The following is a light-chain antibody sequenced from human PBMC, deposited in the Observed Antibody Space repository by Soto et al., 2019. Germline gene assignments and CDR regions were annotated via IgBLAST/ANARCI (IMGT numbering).Light chain of an antibody. CDR2: GAS. CDR3: HQYDSSLT. CDR1: QSVSSRF. J-gene: IGKJ1*01. V-gene: IGKV3-20*01. Sequence: EIVLTQSPGSLSLSPGERATLSCRASQSVSSRFFAWYQQKPGQAPRLLIFGASVRATGIPDRFSGSGSWTDFTLTISRLEPEDFAVYYCHQYDSSLTFGQGTKVEIK.